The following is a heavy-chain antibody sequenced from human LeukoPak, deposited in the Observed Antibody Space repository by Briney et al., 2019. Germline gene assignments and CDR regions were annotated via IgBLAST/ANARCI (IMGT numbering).Heavy chain of an antibody. J-gene: IGHJ5*02. V-gene: IGHV1-69*05. Sequence: ASVKVSCKASGGTFSSYAISWVRQAPGQGLEWMGGIIPIFGTANYAQKFQGRVTITTDESTSTAYMELSSLRSEDTAVYYCARDRSGTTRENWFDPWGQGTLVTVSS. CDR1: GGTFSSYA. CDR2: IIPIFGTA. D-gene: IGHD3-10*01. CDR3: ARDRSGTTRENWFDP.